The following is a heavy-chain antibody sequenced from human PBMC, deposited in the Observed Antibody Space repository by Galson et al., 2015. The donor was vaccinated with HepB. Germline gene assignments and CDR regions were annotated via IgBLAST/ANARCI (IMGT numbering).Heavy chain of an antibody. Sequence: SLRLSCATSGFTFRSYAMSWFRQAPGKGLEWVSTNSGTGSTTFYAAFVRARPIISRENSKNTLYLKIKGLKAEETATYYCTKSFGDHYGSGIYYNRHFDYWGQGTLVTVSS. CDR3: TKSFGDHYGSGIYYNRHFDY. V-gene: IGHV3-23*01. CDR1: GFTFRSYA. CDR2: NSGTGSTT. J-gene: IGHJ4*02. D-gene: IGHD3-10*01.